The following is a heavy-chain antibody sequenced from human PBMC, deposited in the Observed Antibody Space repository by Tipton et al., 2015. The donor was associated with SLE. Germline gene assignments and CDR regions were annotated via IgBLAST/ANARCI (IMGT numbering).Heavy chain of an antibody. CDR3: ARDLMERPYDP. CDR1: GFTFSSYS. V-gene: IGHV3-21*01. CDR2: ITSSGNYI. D-gene: IGHD1-1*01. Sequence: SLRLSCAASGFTFSSYSMTWVRQAPGKGLEWVSSITSSGNYIYYADSVKGRFTVSRDNAQNSLYLQMNSLRVEDTAVFYCARDLMERPYDPWGQGTLVTVSS. J-gene: IGHJ5*02.